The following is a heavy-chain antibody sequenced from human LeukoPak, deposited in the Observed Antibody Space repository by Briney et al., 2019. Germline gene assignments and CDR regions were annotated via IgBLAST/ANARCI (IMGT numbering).Heavy chain of an antibody. D-gene: IGHD1-26*01. CDR3: ARARELRDSDAFDI. CDR2: IYYSGST. CDR1: GGSISSYY. V-gene: IGHV4-59*01. Sequence: SETLSLTCTVSGGSISSYYWSWIRQPSGKGLEWIGYIYYSGSTNYNPSLKSRVIISVDTSKNQFSLKLSSVTAADTAVYYCARARELRDSDAFDIWGQGTMVTVSS. J-gene: IGHJ3*02.